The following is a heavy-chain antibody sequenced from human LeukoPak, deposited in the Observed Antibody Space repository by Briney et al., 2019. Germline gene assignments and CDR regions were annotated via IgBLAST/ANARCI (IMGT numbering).Heavy chain of an antibody. V-gene: IGHV3-30*02. CDR1: GFAFSSYG. D-gene: IGHD4-17*01. CDR3: ARDPGNPYGDYPYYYYYMDV. J-gene: IGHJ6*03. Sequence: GGSLRLSCAASGFAFSSYGMHWVRQAPGKGLEWVAYIHYDSSTEDYADSVKGRFTISRDNSKNTLYLQMNSLRAEDTAVYYCARDPGNPYGDYPYYYYYMDVWGKGTTVTVSS. CDR2: IHYDSSTE.